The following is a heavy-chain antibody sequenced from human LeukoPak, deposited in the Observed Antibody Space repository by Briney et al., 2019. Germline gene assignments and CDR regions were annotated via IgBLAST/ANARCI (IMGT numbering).Heavy chain of an antibody. CDR2: ISWDGGST. J-gene: IGHJ6*03. Sequence: GGSLRLSCAASGFTFDDYAMHWVRQAPGKGLEWVSLISWDGGSTYYADSVKGRFTIARENSKNSLYLQMNSLRAEDTALYYCAKDRVSSSWYGHYYYYMDVWGKGTTVTVSS. CDR1: GFTFDDYA. V-gene: IGHV3-43D*04. D-gene: IGHD6-13*01. CDR3: AKDRVSSSWYGHYYYYMDV.